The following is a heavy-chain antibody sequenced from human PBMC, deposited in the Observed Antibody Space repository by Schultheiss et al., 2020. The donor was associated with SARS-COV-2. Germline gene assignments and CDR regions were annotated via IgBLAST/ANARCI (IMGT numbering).Heavy chain of an antibody. D-gene: IGHD6-13*01. CDR1: GFTFSSYW. J-gene: IGHJ4*02. Sequence: GGSLRLSCAASGFTFSSYWMHWVRQAPGKGLVWVSRINSDGSSTSYADSVKGRFTISRDNAKKTLYLQMNSLRAEDTAVYYCARGPAAAGTFDWGQGTLVTVSS. CDR2: INSDGSST. V-gene: IGHV3-74*01. CDR3: ARGPAAAGTFD.